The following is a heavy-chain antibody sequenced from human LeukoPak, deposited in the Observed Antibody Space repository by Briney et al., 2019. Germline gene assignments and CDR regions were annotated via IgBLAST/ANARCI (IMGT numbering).Heavy chain of an antibody. Sequence: TSETLSLTCAVYGGSFSGYYWSWIRQPPGKGLEWIGEIYHSGSTNYNPSLKSRVTISVDKSKNQFSLKLSSVTAADTAVYYCARPQNPQLLYNWFDPWGQGTLVTVSS. D-gene: IGHD2-2*01. J-gene: IGHJ5*02. V-gene: IGHV4-34*01. CDR3: ARPQNPQLLYNWFDP. CDR2: IYHSGST. CDR1: GGSFSGYY.